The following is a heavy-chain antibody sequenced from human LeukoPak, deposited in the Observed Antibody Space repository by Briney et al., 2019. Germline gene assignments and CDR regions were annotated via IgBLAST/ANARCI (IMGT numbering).Heavy chain of an antibody. J-gene: IGHJ4*02. CDR3: AKKRRIATDSSDSFDS. Sequence: GGSLRLSCAASGFTFSSFGMHWVRHRPGKGLEWVAFIRYDGSTKYYADSVKGRFTISRDNAKNTVYLQMSSLRPEDTALYHCAKKRRIATDSSDSFDSWGQGTLVTVSS. CDR1: GFTFSSFG. V-gene: IGHV3-30*02. CDR2: IRYDGSTK. D-gene: IGHD3-22*01.